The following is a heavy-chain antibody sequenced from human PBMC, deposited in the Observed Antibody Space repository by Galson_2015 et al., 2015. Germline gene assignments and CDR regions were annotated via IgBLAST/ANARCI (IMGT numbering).Heavy chain of an antibody. V-gene: IGHV1-18*01. CDR1: DYTFHHSG. D-gene: IGHD3-10*01. CDR3: ARGSYMDV. Sequence: SARDSHKASDYTFHHSGVHWVRQAPGQGLEWLGWISPYSGNTIYAQKFQGRVTLTTDTSTSTAYKDLRSLRSDDTAVYDCARGSYMDVWGKGTTVTVSS. J-gene: IGHJ6*03. CDR2: ISPYSGNT.